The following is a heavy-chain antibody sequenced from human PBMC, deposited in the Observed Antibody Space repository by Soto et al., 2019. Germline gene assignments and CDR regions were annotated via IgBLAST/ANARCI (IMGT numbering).Heavy chain of an antibody. V-gene: IGHV3-30*03. D-gene: IGHD6-19*01. J-gene: IGHJ4*02. Sequence: QMQLVESGGGVVQPGRSLRLSCVASAFTFSSYGVHWVRQAPGKGLEWVADISYDGSNKNYADFVKGRFTISRDKSKNTLYLEMNSLEADDTAVYYWVRDRKACPYSSDCWNVEDWGQGTLVTVSS. CDR3: VRDRKACPYSSDCWNVED. CDR1: AFTFSSYG. CDR2: ISYDGSNK.